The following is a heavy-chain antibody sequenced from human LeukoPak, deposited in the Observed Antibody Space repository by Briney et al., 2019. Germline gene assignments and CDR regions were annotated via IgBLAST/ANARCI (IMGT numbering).Heavy chain of an antibody. CDR3: ARDRAGYSSAWTNFDL. CDR2: IHYSGST. CDR1: GGSIRSYY. D-gene: IGHD6-19*01. J-gene: IGHJ4*02. Sequence: SETLSLTCTVSGGSIRSYYWSWIRQPPGKGLEWIGYIHYSGSTNYNPSLKSRVTMSVDTSKNQFYLKLSSVTAADTAVYYCARDRAGYSSAWTNFDLWGQGTLVTVSS. V-gene: IGHV4-59*01.